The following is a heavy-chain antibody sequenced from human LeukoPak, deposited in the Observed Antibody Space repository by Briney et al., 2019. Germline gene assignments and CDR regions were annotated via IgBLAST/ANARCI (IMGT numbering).Heavy chain of an antibody. CDR2: FDPEDGET. V-gene: IGHV1-24*01. CDR3: AFSGSYLGEFDY. Sequence: ASVKVSCKVSGYTLTELSMHWVRQAPGKGLEWMGGFDPEDGETIYAQKFQGRVTMTEDTSTDTAYMELSSLRSEDTAVYYCAFSGSYLGEFDYWGQGTLVTVSS. J-gene: IGHJ4*02. CDR1: GYTLTELS. D-gene: IGHD1-26*01.